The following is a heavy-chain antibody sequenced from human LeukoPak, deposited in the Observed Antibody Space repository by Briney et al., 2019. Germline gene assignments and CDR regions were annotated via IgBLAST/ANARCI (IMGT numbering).Heavy chain of an antibody. J-gene: IGHJ3*02. D-gene: IGHD2-2*01. Sequence: SETLSLTCTGSGGSISRYYWSWIRQPPGKGLEWIGYIHYSGSTNYNPSLKSRVTISVDTSKNQFSLKLSSVTAADTAVYYCARSRGRYCSSTSCLDNDAFDIWGQGTMVTVSS. V-gene: IGHV4-59*01. CDR2: IHYSGST. CDR1: GGSISRYY. CDR3: ARSRGRYCSSTSCLDNDAFDI.